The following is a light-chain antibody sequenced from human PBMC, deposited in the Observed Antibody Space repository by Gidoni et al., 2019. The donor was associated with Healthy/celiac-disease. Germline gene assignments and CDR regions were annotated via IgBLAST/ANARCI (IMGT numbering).Light chain of an antibody. CDR1: QSSSSW. CDR3: QQYNSYSVYT. J-gene: IGKJ2*01. Sequence: DIQMTQAASTLSASVGDRVTLTCRASQSSSSWLAWYQQKPGKAPKLLIYDASSLGSGVPARFSGSGSGTEFPLTISSLQPDDFATYYCQQYNSYSVYTFGQGTKLEIK. CDR2: DAS. V-gene: IGKV1-5*01.